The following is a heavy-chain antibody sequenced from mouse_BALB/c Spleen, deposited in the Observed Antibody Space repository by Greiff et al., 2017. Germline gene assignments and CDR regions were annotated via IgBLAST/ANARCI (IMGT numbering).Heavy chain of an antibody. V-gene: IGHV3-2*02. Sequence: EVQLQQSGPGLVKPSQSLSLTCTVTGYSITSDYAWNWIRQFPGNKLEWMGYISYSGSTSYNPSLKSRISITRDTSKNQFFLQLNSVTTEDTATYYCARLGYWGQGTTLTVSS. CDR1: GYSITSDYA. CDR2: ISYSGST. CDR3: ARLGY. J-gene: IGHJ2*01.